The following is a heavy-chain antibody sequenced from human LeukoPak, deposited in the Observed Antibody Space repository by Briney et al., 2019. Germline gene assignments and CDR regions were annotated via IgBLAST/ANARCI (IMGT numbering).Heavy chain of an antibody. J-gene: IGHJ6*02. CDR3: GRDYYDSSAFPYYYYYYGMDV. CDR1: GFTFSSYG. CDR2: IWYDGSNK. V-gene: IGHV3-33*01. Sequence: GGSLRLSCAASGFTFSSYGMHWVRQAPGKGLEWVPGIWYDGSNKYYADSVKGRFTISRDNSKNTLYLQMNSLRAEDTAVYCCGRDYYDSSAFPYYYYYYGMDVWGQGTTVTVSS. D-gene: IGHD3-22*01.